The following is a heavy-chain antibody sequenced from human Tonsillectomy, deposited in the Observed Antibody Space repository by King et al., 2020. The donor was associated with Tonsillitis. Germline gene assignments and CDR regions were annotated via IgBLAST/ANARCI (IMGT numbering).Heavy chain of an antibody. J-gene: IGHJ6*02. CDR2: INPNSGGT. D-gene: IGHD3-3*01. Sequence: VQLVQSGAEVKKPGASVKVSCKASGYTFTGYYMHWVRQAPGQGLEWMGWINPNSGGTNYAQKFQGWVTMTRDTSISTAYMELSRLRSDDTAVYYCARGVPRFLDWLFNFYYYGMYVLGQGTTVTVSS. CDR1: GYTFTGYY. V-gene: IGHV1-2*04. CDR3: ARGVPRFLDWLFNFYYYGMYV.